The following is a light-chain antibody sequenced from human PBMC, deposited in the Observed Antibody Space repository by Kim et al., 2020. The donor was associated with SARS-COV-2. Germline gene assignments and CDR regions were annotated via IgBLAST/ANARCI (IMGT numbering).Light chain of an antibody. J-gene: IGKJ2*01. V-gene: IGKV3-15*01. CDR2: GAS. Sequence: EIVMTQSPATLSVSPGERATLSCRASQSVSSSLAWYQQKPGQAPRLLIYGASTRATGIPARFSGSGSGTEFTLTISSLQSEDFAVYYCQQYNNWFMYTFGQGTKLEI. CDR3: QQYNNWFMYT. CDR1: QSVSSS.